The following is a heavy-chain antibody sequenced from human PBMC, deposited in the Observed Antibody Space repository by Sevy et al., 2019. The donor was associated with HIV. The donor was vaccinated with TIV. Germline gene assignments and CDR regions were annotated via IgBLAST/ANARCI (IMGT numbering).Heavy chain of an antibody. CDR3: ARGDSGSGRGFDY. CDR1: GYVLSYFH. CDR2: IHPTGRDI. J-gene: IGHJ4*02. Sequence: ASVKVSCKASGYVLSYFHIHWVRQAPRQGPEWMGIIHPTGRDITYALKFQGRFTMTRDASTNTVYMDLSSLTSEDTAVYYCARGDSGSGRGFDYWGQGSLVTVSS. V-gene: IGHV1-46*01. D-gene: IGHD3-10*01.